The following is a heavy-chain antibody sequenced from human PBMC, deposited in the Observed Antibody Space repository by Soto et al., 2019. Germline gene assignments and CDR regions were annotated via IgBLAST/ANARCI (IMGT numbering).Heavy chain of an antibody. Sequence: GGSLRLSCASSGFTFSEYGIPWSRKAPGKGLEWVAITSYDGRHTSYVDSVKGRFTISRDNSGNTAFLEMNRLRVEDTAVYYCAKTRNSVINYNYYDNMDVWGQGTTVTVSS. J-gene: IGHJ6*02. D-gene: IGHD3-10*01. CDR3: AKTRNSVINYNYYDNMDV. V-gene: IGHV3-30*18. CDR1: GFTFSEYG. CDR2: TSYDGRHT.